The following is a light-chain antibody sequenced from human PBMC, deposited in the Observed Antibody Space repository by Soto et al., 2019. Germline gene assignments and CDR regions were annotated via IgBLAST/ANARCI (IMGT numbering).Light chain of an antibody. J-gene: IGLJ3*02. V-gene: IGLV2-8*01. CDR3: TSYVGNDIWV. CDR2: EVT. Sequence: QSVLTQPPSASGSPGQSVTISCTGTSSDVGAYKYVSWYQQYPGKAPKLMNYEVTKRPSGVPDRFSGSKSGNTASLTVSGLQAEDEADYYCTSYVGNDIWVFGGGTKVTFL. CDR1: SSDVGAYKY.